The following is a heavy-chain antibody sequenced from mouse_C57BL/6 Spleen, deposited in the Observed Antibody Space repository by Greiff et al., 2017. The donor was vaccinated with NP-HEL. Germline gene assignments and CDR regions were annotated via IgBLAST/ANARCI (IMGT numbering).Heavy chain of an antibody. V-gene: IGHV1-18*01. J-gene: IGHJ2*01. CDR1: GYTFTDYN. D-gene: IGHD2-3*01. Sequence: DVKLQESGPELVKPGASVKIPCKASGYTFTDYNMDWVKQSHGKSLEWIGDINPNNGGTIYNQKFKGKATLTVDKSSSTAYMELRSLTSEDTAVYYCARYYDGYPYYFDYWGQGTTLTVSS. CDR2: INPNNGGT. CDR3: ARYYDGYPYYFDY.